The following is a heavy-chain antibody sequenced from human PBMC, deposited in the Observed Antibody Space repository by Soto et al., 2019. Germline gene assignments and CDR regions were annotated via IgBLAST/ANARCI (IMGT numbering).Heavy chain of an antibody. V-gene: IGHV4-31*03. J-gene: IGHJ4*02. D-gene: IGHD3-22*01. CDR1: GGSISSGVYY. Sequence: PSETLSLTCTVSGGSISSGVYYWSWIRQHPGKGLEWIGYIYYSGSTYYNPSLKSRVTISVDTSKNQFSLKLSSVTAADTAVYYCARDHYDSSGYYYYFDYWGQGTLVTVSS. CDR3: ARDHYDSSGYYYYFDY. CDR2: IYYSGST.